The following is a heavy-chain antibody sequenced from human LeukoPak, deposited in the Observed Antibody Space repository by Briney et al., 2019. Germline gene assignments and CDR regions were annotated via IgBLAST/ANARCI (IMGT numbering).Heavy chain of an antibody. D-gene: IGHD2-21*02. CDR2: INPDGRDT. CDR3: TSWGDTTAEYFQR. V-gene: IGHV3-7*01. Sequence: GGSLRLSCVVSGFTFNRCWMNWVRQAPGKGLEWVAHINPDGRDTYYVDSVKGRFTISRDIAQNSMYLQMNSLRVEDTAVYYCTSWGDTTAEYFQRWGQGTLVTVSS. J-gene: IGHJ1*01. CDR1: GFTFNRCW.